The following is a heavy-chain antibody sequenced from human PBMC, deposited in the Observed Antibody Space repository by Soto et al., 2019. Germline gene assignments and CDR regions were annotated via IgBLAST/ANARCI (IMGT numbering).Heavy chain of an antibody. V-gene: IGHV1-2*02. J-gene: IGHJ4*02. Sequence: GASVKVSCKASGYTFTGHYIHWVRQAPEQGPEWMGEIGPESGATRYAQKFQGSVTMTRDMSITTVYMELNNLSPDDTAVYYCGRGRSGQIVVFYWGQGTPVTV. CDR2: IGPESGAT. CDR1: GYTFTGHY. D-gene: IGHD1-26*01. CDR3: GRGRSGQIVVFY.